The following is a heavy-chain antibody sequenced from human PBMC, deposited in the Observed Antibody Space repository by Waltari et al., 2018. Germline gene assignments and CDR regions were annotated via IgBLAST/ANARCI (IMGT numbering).Heavy chain of an antibody. V-gene: IGHV3-66*02. J-gene: IGHJ4*02. CDR2: IYSDGTT. CDR3: LIGVGPDY. D-gene: IGHD2-8*01. Sequence: EVRLVESGGGLVQPGVSLRLSCAASGFTVSPNYMTWVRQAPGKGLEWVSIIYSDGTTYHADSVKGRFTSSRDTSKNTLYLQMNSLRADDTAVYYCLIGVGPDYWGQGTLVTVSS. CDR1: GFTVSPNY.